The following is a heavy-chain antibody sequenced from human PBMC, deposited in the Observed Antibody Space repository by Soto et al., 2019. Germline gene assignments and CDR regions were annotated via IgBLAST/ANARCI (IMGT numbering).Heavy chain of an antibody. CDR3: ARSADHYYGSGSYKPHYYYYMDV. CDR2: ISAYNGNT. Sequence: QVQLVQSGAEVKKPGASVKVSCKASGYTFTSYGISWVRQAPGQGLEWMGWISAYNGNTNYAQKLQGRVTMTTDTSTSTAYRELRSLRSYDTAVYYCARSADHYYGSGSYKPHYYYYMDVWGKGTTVTVSS. J-gene: IGHJ6*03. CDR1: GYTFTSYG. D-gene: IGHD3-10*01. V-gene: IGHV1-18*01.